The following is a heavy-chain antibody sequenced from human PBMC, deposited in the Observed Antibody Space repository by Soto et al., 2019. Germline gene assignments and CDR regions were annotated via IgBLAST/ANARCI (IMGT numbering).Heavy chain of an antibody. CDR2: ISYDGSNK. V-gene: IGHV3-30*18. D-gene: IGHD3-22*01. J-gene: IGHJ4*02. Sequence: QVQLVESGGGVVQPGRSLRLSCAASGFTFSSYGMHWVRQAPGKGLEWVAVISYDGSNKYYADSVKSRFTISRDNSKNTLYLQMNSLRAEDTAVYYCAKDPKYDSSGLFDYWGQGTLVTVSS. CDR3: AKDPKYDSSGLFDY. CDR1: GFTFSSYG.